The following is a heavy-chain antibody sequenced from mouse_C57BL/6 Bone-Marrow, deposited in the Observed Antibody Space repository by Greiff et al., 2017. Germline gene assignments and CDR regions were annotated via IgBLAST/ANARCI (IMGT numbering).Heavy chain of an antibody. CDR3: AWQGGRVWWFAY. CDR2: ISSGSSTI. CDR1: GFTFSDYG. Sequence: DVKLVESGGGLVKPGGSLKLSCAASGFTFSDYGMHWVRQAPEKGLEWVAYISSGSSTIYYADTVKGRFTIARDNAKNTLFLQMTSLRSEDTAMYYCAWQGGRVWWFAYGGQGTLVTVSA. D-gene: IGHD2-10*02. V-gene: IGHV5-17*01. J-gene: IGHJ3*01.